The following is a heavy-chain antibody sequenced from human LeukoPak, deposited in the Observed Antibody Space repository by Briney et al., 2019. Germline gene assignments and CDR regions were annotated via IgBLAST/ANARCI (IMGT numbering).Heavy chain of an antibody. CDR2: ISSSGDTI. J-gene: IGHJ4*02. CDR1: GFIFSDCY. Sequence: NPGGCLRLSCAASGFIFSDCYMRWVRQAPGRGREWVSYISSSGDTISYADSVKGRFTISRDNAKNSLYLQMSSLRAEDAAIYYCARVMGNYASDYWGQGALVTVSS. CDR3: ARVMGNYASDY. V-gene: IGHV3-11*04. D-gene: IGHD1-7*01.